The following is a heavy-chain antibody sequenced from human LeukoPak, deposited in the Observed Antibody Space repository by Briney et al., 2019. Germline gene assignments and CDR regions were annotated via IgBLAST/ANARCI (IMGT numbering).Heavy chain of an antibody. Sequence: GGSLRLSCAASGFTFDNYAMHWVRQAPGKGLEWVSGITWSSGTIDYANSVKGRFTISRDNAKNSLYLQMNSLRAEDTALYYCAKDTEVVPAAMSYFDYWGQGTLVTVSS. CDR2: ITWSSGTI. J-gene: IGHJ4*02. CDR3: AKDTEVVPAAMSYFDY. V-gene: IGHV3-9*01. D-gene: IGHD2-2*01. CDR1: GFTFDNYA.